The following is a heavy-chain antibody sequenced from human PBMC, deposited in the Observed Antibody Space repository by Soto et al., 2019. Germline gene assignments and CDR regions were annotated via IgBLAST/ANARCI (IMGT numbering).Heavy chain of an antibody. CDR3: AKDLDRGAARRDAFDI. J-gene: IGHJ3*02. Sequence: GGSLRLSCAASGFTFSSYAMSWVRQAPGKGLEWVSAISGSGGSTYYADSVKGRFTISRDNSKNTLYLQMNSLRAEDTAVHYCAKDLDRGAARRDAFDIWGQGTMVTVSS. CDR2: ISGSGGST. CDR1: GFTFSSYA. D-gene: IGHD3-22*01. V-gene: IGHV3-23*01.